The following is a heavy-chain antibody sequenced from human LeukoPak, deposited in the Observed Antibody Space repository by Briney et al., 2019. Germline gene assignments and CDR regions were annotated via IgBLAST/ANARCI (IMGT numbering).Heavy chain of an antibody. CDR3: ARPIAAAGRYYYGTDV. CDR1: GGTFSSYA. J-gene: IGHJ6*02. V-gene: IGHV1-69*04. CDR2: IIPILGIA. Sequence: SVKVSCKASGGTFSSYAISWVRQAPGQGLEWMGRIIPILGIANYAQKFQGRVTITADKSTSTAYMELSSLRSEDTAVYYCARPIAAAGRYYYGTDVWGQGTTVTVSS. D-gene: IGHD6-13*01.